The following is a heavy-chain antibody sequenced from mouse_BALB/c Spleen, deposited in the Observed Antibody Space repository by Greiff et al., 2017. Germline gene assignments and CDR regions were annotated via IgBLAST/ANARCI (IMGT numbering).Heavy chain of an antibody. CDR2: SRNKANDYTT. CDR3: ARDALTGGFDY. D-gene: IGHD4-1*01. CDR1: GFTFSDFY. V-gene: IGHV7-1*02. J-gene: IGHJ2*01. Sequence: EVKVVESGGGLVQPGGSLRLSCATSGFTFSDFYMEWVRQPPGKRLEWIAASRNKANDYTTEYSASVKGRFIVSRDTSQSILYLQMNALRAEDTAIYYCARDALTGGFDYWGQGTTLTVSS.